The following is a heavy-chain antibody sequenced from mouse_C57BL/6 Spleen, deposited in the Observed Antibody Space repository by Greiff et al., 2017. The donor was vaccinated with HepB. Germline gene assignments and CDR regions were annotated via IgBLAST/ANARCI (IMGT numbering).Heavy chain of an antibody. V-gene: IGHV1-64*01. CDR1: GYTFTSYW. CDR2: IHPNRGST. CDR3: AREGGNPSYFDY. Sequence: QVQLQQPGAELVKPGASVKLSCKASGYTFTSYWMHWVKQRPGQGLEWIGMIHPNRGSTNYNEKFKSKATLTVDKSSSTAYMQLSSLTSEDSAVYYCAREGGNPSYFDYWGQGTTLTVSS. J-gene: IGHJ2*01. D-gene: IGHD2-1*01.